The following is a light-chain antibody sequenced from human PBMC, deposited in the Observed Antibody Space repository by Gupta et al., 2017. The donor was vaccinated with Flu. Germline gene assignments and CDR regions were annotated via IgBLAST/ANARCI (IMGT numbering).Light chain of an antibody. CDR3: QQYHSSPPT. V-gene: IGKV1-16*01. Sequence: DIHMTQSPPSLSASVGDRGTITCRASQGISNHLAWFQQKPGKAPKSLIYAASSLQSGVPSRFSGSGSGTDFTLIISSLQPEDSATYYCQQYHSSPPTFGQGTKVEIK. CDR2: AAS. J-gene: IGKJ1*01. CDR1: QGISNH.